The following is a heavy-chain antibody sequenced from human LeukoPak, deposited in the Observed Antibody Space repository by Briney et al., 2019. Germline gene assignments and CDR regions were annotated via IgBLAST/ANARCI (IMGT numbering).Heavy chain of an antibody. Sequence: GGSLRLSCAASGFTFSSYAMSWVRQAPGKGLEWVSAISGSGGSTYYADSVKGRFTISRDNSKNTLYLQMNSLRAKDTAVYYCAKDRRKPYCSGGSCSLATFDYWGQGTLVTVSS. D-gene: IGHD2-15*01. CDR2: ISGSGGST. CDR1: GFTFSSYA. CDR3: AKDRRKPYCSGGSCSLATFDY. J-gene: IGHJ4*02. V-gene: IGHV3-23*01.